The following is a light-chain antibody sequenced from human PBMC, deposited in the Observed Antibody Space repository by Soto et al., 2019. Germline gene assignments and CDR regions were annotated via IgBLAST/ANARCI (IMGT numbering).Light chain of an antibody. CDR3: CSYAGSGTDNYV. CDR2: EGI. Sequence: QSVLTQPASVSGSPGQSITISCTGTSSDIGTYNLVSWYQHYPGKAPKLMIYEGIKRPSGVSNRFSGSKSGNTAFLTISRLQAEDEADYYCCSYAGSGTDNYVLGRGTKVTVL. V-gene: IGLV2-23*01. CDR1: SSDIGTYNL. J-gene: IGLJ1*01.